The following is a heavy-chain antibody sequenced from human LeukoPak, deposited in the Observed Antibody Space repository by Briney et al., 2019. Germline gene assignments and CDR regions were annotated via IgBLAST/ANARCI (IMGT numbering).Heavy chain of an antibody. CDR1: GYTFTGYY. V-gene: IGHV1-18*04. CDR2: ISAYNGNT. Sequence: ASVKVSCKASGYTFTGYYMHWVRQAPGQGLEWVGWISAYNGNTNYAQKLQGRVTMTTDTSTSTAYMELRSLRSDDTAVYYCARVPDYGDWFDPWGQGTLVTVSS. J-gene: IGHJ5*02. D-gene: IGHD4-17*01. CDR3: ARVPDYGDWFDP.